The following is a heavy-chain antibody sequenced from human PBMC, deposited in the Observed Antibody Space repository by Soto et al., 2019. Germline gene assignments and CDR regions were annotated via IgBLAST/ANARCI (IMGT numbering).Heavy chain of an antibody. D-gene: IGHD2-8*01. V-gene: IGHV4-4*02. Sequence: QVQLQESGPGLVKPSGTLSLTCGVSGGSISSSNWWSWVRQPPGKGLEWIGEIHHSGISKYNPSLQSRLTISLDKSKNHFSLQLTSVPAADTAVYYCARACLNGICYTQGLDLWGQGTLVIVSS. CDR3: ARACLNGICYTQGLDL. CDR1: GGSISSSNW. CDR2: IHHSGIS. J-gene: IGHJ4*02.